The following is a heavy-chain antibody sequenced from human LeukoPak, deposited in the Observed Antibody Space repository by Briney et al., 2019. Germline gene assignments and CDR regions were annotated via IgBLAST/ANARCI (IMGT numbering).Heavy chain of an antibody. CDR1: GVSVTSFY. CDR3: ARFSGTYGHDS. D-gene: IGHD2-8*01. Sequence: SETLSLTCTVSGVSVTSFYWSWIRQPAGKGLEWIGRFFSSGNTNYNPSFKSRATISVDKSENQFSLKLTSVTAADTAVYYCARFSGTYGHDSWGQGALVSVSS. CDR2: FFSSGNT. J-gene: IGHJ4*02. V-gene: IGHV4-4*07.